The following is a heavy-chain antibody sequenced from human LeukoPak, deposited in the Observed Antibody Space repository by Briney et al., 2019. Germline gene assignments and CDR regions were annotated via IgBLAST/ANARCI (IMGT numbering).Heavy chain of an antibody. Sequence: GGSLRLSCTTSGFIFSNYGMSWVRQAPGKGLEWVSGLSGSGGRTHYADSVKGRFTISRDNSKNTLFLQMNSLRAEDTAIYYCAKDGYSSSRYALLNYFDYWGQGTLVTVSS. D-gene: IGHD6-13*01. V-gene: IGHV3-23*01. J-gene: IGHJ4*02. CDR2: LSGSGGRT. CDR3: AKDGYSSSRYALLNYFDY. CDR1: GFIFSNYG.